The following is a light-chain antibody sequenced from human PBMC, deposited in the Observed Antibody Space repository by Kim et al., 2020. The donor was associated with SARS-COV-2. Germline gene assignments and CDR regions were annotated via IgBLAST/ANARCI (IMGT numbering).Light chain of an antibody. CDR2: DAS. CDR3: QKCSGAPWT. CDR1: QGISSN. V-gene: IGKV1-27*01. J-gene: IGKJ1*01. Sequence: DIQMTQSPSSLSASVGDRVTITCRASQGISSNVAWYQQKPGKVPNLLIYDASALQSGVPSRFRGTGSGTDFTLTISSLQPEDVATYYCQKCSGAPWTFRQGTKVDIK.